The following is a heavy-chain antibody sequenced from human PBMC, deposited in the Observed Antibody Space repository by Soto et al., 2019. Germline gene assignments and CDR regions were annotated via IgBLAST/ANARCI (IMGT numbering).Heavy chain of an antibody. CDR2: IYYSGST. Sequence: SETLSLTCTISGGCISSSSYYWGWILQPPGKGLEWIGTIYYSGSTYYNPSLKSRVTISVDTSKNQFSLKLNSVTAADTAVYYCARRLYYDSSGFEGGGMDVWGQGTTVTVSS. D-gene: IGHD3-22*01. CDR1: GGCISSSSYY. V-gene: IGHV4-39*01. CDR3: ARRLYYDSSGFEGGGMDV. J-gene: IGHJ6*02.